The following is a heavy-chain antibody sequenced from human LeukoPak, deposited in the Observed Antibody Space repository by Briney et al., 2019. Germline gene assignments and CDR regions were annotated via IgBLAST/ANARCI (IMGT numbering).Heavy chain of an antibody. V-gene: IGHV1-8*01. D-gene: IGHD5-18*01. CDR1: GYSFTSYD. CDR3: ARDNGYRTPHYFDY. CDR2: MNPNSGNT. J-gene: IGHJ4*02. Sequence: GASVEVSCKASGYSFTSYDINWVRQATGQGLEWMGWMNPNSGNTGYAQKFQGRVTMTRNTSINTAYMELSSLRSEDTAVYYCARDNGYRTPHYFDYWGQGTLVTVSS.